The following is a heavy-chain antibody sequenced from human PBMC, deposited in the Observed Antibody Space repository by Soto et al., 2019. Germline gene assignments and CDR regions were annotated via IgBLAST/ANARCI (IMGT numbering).Heavy chain of an antibody. CDR3: VRDGGGATADYYYGMDV. J-gene: IGHJ6*02. CDR2: ISNSGSYI. Sequence: GGSLRLSCAASGFNFSSYSMNWVRQAPGKGLEWVSFISNSGSYIFNGDSVKGRFSISRDNAKNSLYLQMNSLGAEDTAVYYCVRDGGGATADYYYGMDVWGQGTTVTVSS. CDR1: GFNFSSYS. D-gene: IGHD1-26*01. V-gene: IGHV3-21*01.